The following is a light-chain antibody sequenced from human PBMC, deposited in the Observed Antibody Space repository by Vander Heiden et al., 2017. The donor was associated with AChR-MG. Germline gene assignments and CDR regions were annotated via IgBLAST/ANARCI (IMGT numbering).Light chain of an antibody. V-gene: IGKV3-20*01. J-gene: IGKJ5*01. Sequence: DIVLTPSPVTLSLSPGDRATLSCRASQSVSSSYLAWYQQKPGQAPRLLIYGASSRATGIPDRFSGSGSGTDFTLTISRLEPEDFAVYYCQQDGSSPITFGQGTRLEIK. CDR2: GAS. CDR1: QSVSSSY. CDR3: QQDGSSPIT.